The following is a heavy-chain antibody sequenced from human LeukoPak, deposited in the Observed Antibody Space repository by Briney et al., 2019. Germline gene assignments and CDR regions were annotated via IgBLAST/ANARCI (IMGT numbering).Heavy chain of an antibody. V-gene: IGHV5-51*01. D-gene: IGHD3-10*01. CDR2: IYPGDSDT. J-gene: IGHJ6*02. Sequence: GESLKISCKGSGYSFTSYWIGWVRQMPGKGLEWMGIIYPGDSDTRYSPSFQGQVTISADKSISTAYLQWSSLKASDTAMYYCARSMVRGVYYYYYGMDVWAKGPRSPSP. CDR3: ARSMVRGVYYYYYGMDV. CDR1: GYSFTSYW.